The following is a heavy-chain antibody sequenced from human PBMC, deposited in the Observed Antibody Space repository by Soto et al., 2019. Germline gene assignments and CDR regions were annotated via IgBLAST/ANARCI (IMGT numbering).Heavy chain of an antibody. D-gene: IGHD3-9*01. CDR1: GFPFRSYS. CDR2: ISGSGGST. V-gene: IGHV3-23*01. CDR3: AKAHGLLRYFDWLRNYYYYYGMDV. J-gene: IGHJ6*02. Sequence: GGSLRLSCAASGFPFRSYSMSWVRQAPGKGLEWVSAISGSGGSTYYADSVKGRFTISRDNSKNTLYLQMNSLRAEDTAVYYCAKAHGLLRYFDWLRNYYYYYGMDVWGQGTTVTV.